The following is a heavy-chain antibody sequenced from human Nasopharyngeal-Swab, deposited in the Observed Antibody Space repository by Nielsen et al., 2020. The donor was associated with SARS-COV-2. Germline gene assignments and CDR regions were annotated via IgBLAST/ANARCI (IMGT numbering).Heavy chain of an antibody. CDR2: ISYDGSNK. D-gene: IGHD3-9*01. CDR1: GFTFSSYG. CDR3: AKDHGNYDILTGYLTNENYYYYYYMDV. J-gene: IGHJ6*03. V-gene: IGHV3-30*18. Sequence: GGSLRLSCAASGFTFSSYGMHWVRQAPGKGLEWVAVISYDGSNKYYADSVKGRFTISRDNSKNTLYLQMNSLRAEDTAVYYCAKDHGNYDILTGYLTNENYYYYYYMDVWGKGTTVTVSS.